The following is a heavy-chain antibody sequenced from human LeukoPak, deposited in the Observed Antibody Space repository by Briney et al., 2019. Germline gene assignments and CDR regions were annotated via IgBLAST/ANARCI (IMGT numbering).Heavy chain of an antibody. J-gene: IGHJ4*02. V-gene: IGHV4-59*08. CDR2: IYYSGST. CDR3: AGHDSSSWYEDY. Sequence: SETLSLTCTVSGGSISSYYWRWIRQPPGKGLEWIGYIYYSGSTSYNPSLKSRVTISVDTSKNQFSLKLSSVTAADTAVYYCAGHDSSSWYEDYWGQGTLVTVSS. D-gene: IGHD6-13*01. CDR1: GGSISSYY.